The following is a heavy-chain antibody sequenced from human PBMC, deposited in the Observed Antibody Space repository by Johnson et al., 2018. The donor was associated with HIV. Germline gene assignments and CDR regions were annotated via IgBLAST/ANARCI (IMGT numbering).Heavy chain of an antibody. Sequence: VQLVESGGGLVQPGRSLRLSCAASGFNFDDYAMHWVRQGPGKGREWVGGISWNSGSTYYADSVKGRFTISRDNSKNTLYLQMNSLRAEDTAVYYCARDMCSGCSCYAFDIWGQGTMVTVSS. V-gene: IGHV3-9*01. CDR2: ISWNSGST. CDR3: ARDMCSGCSCYAFDI. CDR1: GFNFDDYA. D-gene: IGHD2-15*01. J-gene: IGHJ3*02.